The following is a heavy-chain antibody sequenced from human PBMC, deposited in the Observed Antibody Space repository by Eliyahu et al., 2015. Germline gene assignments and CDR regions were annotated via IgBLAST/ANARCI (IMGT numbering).Heavy chain of an antibody. CDR1: GGSIXNSDHF. V-gene: IGHV4-30-4*08. D-gene: IGHD2/OR15-2a*01. CDR3: SRGKLYGSPGFDP. Sequence: QLQESGPGLVKPSQTLSLTCTVSGGSIXNSDHFWTWFRQPPGQGLEWIGYVYRSGSTYYNPSLQSRVSISVDPSNNQFYLQLRSVTAADTAVYFCSRGKLYGSPGFDPWGQGTLVPVSS. CDR2: VYRSGST. J-gene: IGHJ5*02.